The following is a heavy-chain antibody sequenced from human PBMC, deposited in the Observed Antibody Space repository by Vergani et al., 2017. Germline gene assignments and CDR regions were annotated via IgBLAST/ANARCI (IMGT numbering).Heavy chain of an antibody. CDR3: ARHWAVVAANNWFDP. D-gene: IGHD2-15*01. Sequence: QLQLQESGPGLVKPSETLSLTCTVSGGSISSGSYYWSWIRQPAGKGLEWIGRIYTSGSTNYNPSLKSRVTISVDTSKNQFSLKLSSVTAADTAVYYCARHWAVVAANNWFDPWGQGTLVTVSS. V-gene: IGHV4-61*02. CDR2: IYTSGST. CDR1: GGSISSGSYY. J-gene: IGHJ5*02.